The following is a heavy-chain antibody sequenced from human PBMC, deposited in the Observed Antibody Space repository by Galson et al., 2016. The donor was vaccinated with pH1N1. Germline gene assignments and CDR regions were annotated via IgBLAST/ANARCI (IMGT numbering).Heavy chain of an antibody. CDR1: GFTFGDYD. CDR2: ISWNSATA. CDR3: VKDVSATYYFDF. D-gene: IGHD3-16*01. Sequence: SLRLSCAASGFTFGDYDMHWVRLAPGKGLEWVSRISWNSATAAYADSGKGRFTISRDNTKNSLFLEMNSLTAEDTAFYYCVKDVSATYYFDFWGQGALVTVSS. J-gene: IGHJ4*02. V-gene: IGHV3-9*01.